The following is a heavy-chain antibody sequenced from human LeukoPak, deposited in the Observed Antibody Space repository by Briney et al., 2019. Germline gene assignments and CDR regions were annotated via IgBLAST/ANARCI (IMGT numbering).Heavy chain of an antibody. Sequence: GGSPRLSCAASGFTFSSYGMHWVRQAPGKGLEWVAFIRYDGSKQYYVDSVKGRFTISRDNSRNILYLQMNSLTAEDTAVYYCAKNRVGHNYADAFEIWGQGTMVRVCS. CDR2: IRYDGSKQ. J-gene: IGHJ3*02. CDR3: AKNRVGHNYADAFEI. D-gene: IGHD5-24*01. V-gene: IGHV3-30*02. CDR1: GFTFSSYG.